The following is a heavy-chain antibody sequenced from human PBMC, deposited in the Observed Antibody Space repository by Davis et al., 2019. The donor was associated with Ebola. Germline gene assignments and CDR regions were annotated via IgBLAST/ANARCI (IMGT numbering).Heavy chain of an antibody. Sequence: SETLSLTCTVSGGSISSSSYYWGWIRQPPGKGLEWIGSIYYSGSTYYNPSLKSRVIISVDTSKNQFSLKLSSVTAADTAVYYCARHFSYYYDSSGYYYVSYYFDYWGQGTLVTVSS. J-gene: IGHJ4*02. CDR2: IYYSGST. V-gene: IGHV4-39*01. CDR1: GGSISSSSYY. CDR3: ARHFSYYYDSSGYYYVSYYFDY. D-gene: IGHD3-22*01.